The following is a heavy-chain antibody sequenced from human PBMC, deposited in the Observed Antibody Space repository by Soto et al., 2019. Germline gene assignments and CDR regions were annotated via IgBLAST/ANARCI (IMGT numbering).Heavy chain of an antibody. CDR3: ARDTPELLWFGELSPWFDP. D-gene: IGHD3-10*01. CDR1: GYTFTSYG. V-gene: IGHV1-18*04. Sequence: ASVKVSCKASGYTFTSYGIGWVRQAPGQGLEWMGWISAYNGNTNYAQKLQGRVTMTTDTSTSTAYMELRSLRSDDTAVYYCARDTPELLWFGELSPWFDPWGQGTLVTVSS. J-gene: IGHJ5*02. CDR2: ISAYNGNT.